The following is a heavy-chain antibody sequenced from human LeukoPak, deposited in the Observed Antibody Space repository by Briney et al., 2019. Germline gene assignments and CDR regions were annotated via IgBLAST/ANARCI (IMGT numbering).Heavy chain of an antibody. Sequence: PGGSLRLSCAASGFTFSSYSMNWVRQAPGKGLEWVSYISSSSSTIYYADSVKGRFTISRDNAKNSLYLQMNSLRAEDTAVYYCARVRAYGLFDYWGQGTLVTVSS. CDR1: GFTFSSYS. D-gene: IGHD4-17*01. J-gene: IGHJ4*02. CDR2: ISSSSSTI. CDR3: ARVRAYGLFDY. V-gene: IGHV3-48*04.